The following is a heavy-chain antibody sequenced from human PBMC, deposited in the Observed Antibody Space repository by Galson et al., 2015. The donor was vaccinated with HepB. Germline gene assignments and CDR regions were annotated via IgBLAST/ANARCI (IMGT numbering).Heavy chain of an antibody. J-gene: IGHJ4*02. CDR2: ISHTGSNT. D-gene: IGHD3-3*01. V-gene: IGHV3-23*01. CDR3: AKDRWSSYYKDY. CDR1: GFTFSNYA. Sequence: SLRLSCAASGFTFSNYAMSWVRQAPGKGLEWVSSISHTGSNTYYADSVKGRFTISRDNSKNTLNLQMNGLRAEDTAVYYCAKDRWSSYYKDYWGQGTLVIVSS.